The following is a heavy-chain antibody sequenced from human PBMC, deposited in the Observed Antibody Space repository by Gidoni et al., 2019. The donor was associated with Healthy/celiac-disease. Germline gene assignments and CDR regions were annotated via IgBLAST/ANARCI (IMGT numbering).Heavy chain of an antibody. CDR1: GGSIRSSNW. CDR2: IYHSGST. Sequence: QVQLQESGPGLVKPSGTLSLTCAVSGGSIRSSNWWSWVRQPPGKGLEWIGEIYHSGSTNYNPSLKRRVTISVDKSKNQFSLKLSSVTAADTTVYYCARGLVVPGITYYGMDVWGQGTTVTVSS. J-gene: IGHJ6*02. V-gene: IGHV4-4*02. D-gene: IGHD2-2*01. CDR3: ARGLVVPGITYYGMDV.